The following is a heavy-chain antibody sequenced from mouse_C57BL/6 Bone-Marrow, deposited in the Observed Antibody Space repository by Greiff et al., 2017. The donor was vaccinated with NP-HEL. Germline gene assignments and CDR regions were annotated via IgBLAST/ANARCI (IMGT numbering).Heavy chain of an antibody. CDR3: TTAWTDY. D-gene: IGHD3-3*01. Sequence: EVQLQQSGAELVRPGASVKLSCTASGFNIKDDYMHWVKQRPEQGLEWIGWIDPENGDTEYASKFQGKATITADTSSNTAYLQLSSLTSEDTAVYYCTTAWTDYWGQGTTLTVSS. V-gene: IGHV14-4*01. CDR2: IDPENGDT. J-gene: IGHJ2*01. CDR1: GFNIKDDY.